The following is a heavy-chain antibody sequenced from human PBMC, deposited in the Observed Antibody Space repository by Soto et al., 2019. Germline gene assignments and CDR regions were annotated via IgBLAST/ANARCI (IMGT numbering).Heavy chain of an antibody. V-gene: IGHV4-61*08. D-gene: IGHD3-10*01. CDR2: IYYSGST. CDR3: ARGDGYYGSERREDNWFDP. Sequence: SETLSITCTVSGGSISSGGYYWSWIRQHPGKGLEWIGYIYYSGSTNYNPSLKSRVTISVDTSKNQFSLKLSSVTAADTAVYYCARGDGYYGSERREDNWFDPWGQGTLVTVSS. CDR1: GGSISSGGYY. J-gene: IGHJ5*02.